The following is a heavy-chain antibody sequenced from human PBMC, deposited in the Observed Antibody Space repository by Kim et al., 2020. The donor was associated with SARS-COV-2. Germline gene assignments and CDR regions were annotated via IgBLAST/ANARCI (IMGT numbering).Heavy chain of an antibody. V-gene: IGHV1-18*01. CDR2: ISAYNGNT. J-gene: IGHJ4*02. CDR1: GYTFTSYG. Sequence: ASVKVSCKASGYTFTSYGISWVRQAPGQGLEWMGWISAYNGNTNYAQKLQGRVTMTTDTSTSTAYMELRSLRSDDTAVYYCARVRSDFWSGYSMGYWGQGTLVTVSS. D-gene: IGHD3-3*01. CDR3: ARVRSDFWSGYSMGY.